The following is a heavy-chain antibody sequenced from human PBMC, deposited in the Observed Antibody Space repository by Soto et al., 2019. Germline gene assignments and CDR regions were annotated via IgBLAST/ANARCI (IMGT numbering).Heavy chain of an antibody. D-gene: IGHD1-7*01. CDR1: GGSISSYY. J-gene: IGHJ2*01. Sequence: QVQLQESGPGLVKPSETLSLTYTVSGGSISSYYWSWIRQPPGKGLEWIGYIYYSGSTNYNPSLKSRVTISVDTSKNQFSLKLSSVTAADTAVYYCARQNYADWYFDLWGRGTLVTVSS. CDR3: ARQNYADWYFDL. CDR2: IYYSGST. V-gene: IGHV4-59*08.